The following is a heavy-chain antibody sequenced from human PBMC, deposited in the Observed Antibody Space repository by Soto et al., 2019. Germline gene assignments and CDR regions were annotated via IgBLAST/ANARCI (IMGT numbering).Heavy chain of an antibody. J-gene: IGHJ5*02. Sequence: QLQLQESGSGLVKPSQTLSLTCAVSGGSISSGGYSWSWIRQPPGKGLAWIGYIYQSGSTYYNPSPQSRGTISVDRAKNQFSLKLRSVTAADTAVYYCARGGSVVGGMWWFDPWGQGTLVTVSS. D-gene: IGHD3-10*01. CDR1: GGSISSGGYS. CDR2: IYQSGST. V-gene: IGHV4-30-2*01. CDR3: ARGGSVVGGMWWFDP.